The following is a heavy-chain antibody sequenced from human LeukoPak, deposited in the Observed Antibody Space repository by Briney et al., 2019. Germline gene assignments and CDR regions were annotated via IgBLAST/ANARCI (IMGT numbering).Heavy chain of an antibody. CDR2: IYYSGST. CDR3: AMTYCSSTSCYPDY. Sequence: PSETLSLTCTVSGGSISSYYWSWLRQPPGKGLEWLGYIYYSGSTNYNPSLKSRVTISVDTSKNQFSLKLSSVTAADTAVYYCAMTYCSSTSCYPDYWGQGTLVTVSS. J-gene: IGHJ4*02. D-gene: IGHD2-2*01. CDR1: GGSISSYY. V-gene: IGHV4-59*01.